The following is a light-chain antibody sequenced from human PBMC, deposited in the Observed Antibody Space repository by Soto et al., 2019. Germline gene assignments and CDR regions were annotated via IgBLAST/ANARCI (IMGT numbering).Light chain of an antibody. CDR1: QGIGSN. V-gene: IGKV1-9*01. CDR2: GAS. J-gene: IGKJ4*01. Sequence: IQLTQSPSPLSASGGDRVTITCRASQGIGSNLAWYLQKPGEAPKLLVYGASTLQSGVPSRFSGSGSGTVFTLTITSLQPYYFATYSSQHNNIYPLTSGGGT. CDR3: QHNNIYPLT.